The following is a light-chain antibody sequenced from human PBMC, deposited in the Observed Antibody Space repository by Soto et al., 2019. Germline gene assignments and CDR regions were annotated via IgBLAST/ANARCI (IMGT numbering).Light chain of an antibody. Sequence: EIVMTQSPATLSVSPGERATLSCRASQSVSSNLAWYQQKPGQAPRLLIYGASTRATGIPARFSGSGSGTAFTLTISILQSEDFAVYYCQQYNNWPRTFGQGTKVEI. CDR2: GAS. CDR1: QSVSSN. V-gene: IGKV3-15*01. CDR3: QQYNNWPRT. J-gene: IGKJ1*01.